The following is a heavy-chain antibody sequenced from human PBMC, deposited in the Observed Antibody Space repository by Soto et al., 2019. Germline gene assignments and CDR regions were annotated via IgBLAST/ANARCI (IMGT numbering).Heavy chain of an antibody. V-gene: IGHV3-23*01. CDR1: GFSVNTYA. CDR3: ATLHNPSRSFTS. J-gene: IGHJ4*02. CDR2: TGISGRST. Sequence: PGESLKISCAASGFSVNTYAMSWVRQAPGKGLEWVSATGISGRSTYYADSVKDRFTVSRDDYQKTLDLQMSSLRGVYTAVYDSATLHNPSRSFTSGAQETLFTVSS. D-gene: IGHD1-20*01.